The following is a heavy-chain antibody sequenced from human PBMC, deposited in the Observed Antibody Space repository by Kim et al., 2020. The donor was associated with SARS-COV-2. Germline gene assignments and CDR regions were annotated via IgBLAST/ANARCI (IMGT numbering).Heavy chain of an antibody. CDR3: ARRIIAVAGSSRYDACDI. CDR1: GGSFSGYY. V-gene: IGHV4-34*01. CDR2: INHSGST. D-gene: IGHD6-19*01. Sequence: SETLSLTCAVYGGSFSGYYWSWIRQPPGKGLEWIGEINHSGSTNYNPSLKSRVTISVDTSKNQFSLKLSSVTAADTAVYYCARRIIAVAGSSRYDACDIWGQGTMVTVSS. J-gene: IGHJ3*02.